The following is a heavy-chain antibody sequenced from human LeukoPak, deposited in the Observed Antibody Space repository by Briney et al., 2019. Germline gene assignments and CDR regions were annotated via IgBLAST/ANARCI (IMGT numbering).Heavy chain of an antibody. D-gene: IGHD6-13*01. CDR3: ARGVDSSSWLNYYYYYYMDV. Sequence: GASVEVSCKASGYTFTSYDINWVRQATGQGLEWMGWMNPNSGNTGYAQKFQDRVTMTRNTSISTAYMELSSLRSEDTAVYYCARGVDSSSWLNYYYYYYMDVWGKGTTVTISS. CDR2: MNPNSGNT. CDR1: GYTFTSYD. J-gene: IGHJ6*03. V-gene: IGHV1-8*01.